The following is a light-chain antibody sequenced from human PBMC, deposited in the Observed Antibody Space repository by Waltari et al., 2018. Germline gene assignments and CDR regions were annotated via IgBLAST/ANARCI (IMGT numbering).Light chain of an antibody. CDR3: QQYDNLPIT. J-gene: IGKJ5*01. CDR2: DAS. Sequence: DIQMTQSPSSLSASVGDRVTITCPASQDIRYYLNWYQQKPGKAPKLLIYDASKFEAGAPSRFSGSGSGTDFTLTISSLQPEDIGTYYCQQYDNLPITFGQGTRLEIK. CDR1: QDIRYY. V-gene: IGKV1-33*01.